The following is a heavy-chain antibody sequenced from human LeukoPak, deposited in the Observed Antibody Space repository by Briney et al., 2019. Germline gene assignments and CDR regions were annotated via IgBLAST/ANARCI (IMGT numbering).Heavy chain of an antibody. D-gene: IGHD3-22*01. V-gene: IGHV4-30-2*01. CDR3: ARDSGYYDSSGGLDY. CDR1: GGSISSGGYY. CDR2: IYHSGST. Sequence: SETLSLTCTVSGGSISSGGYYWSWIRQPPGKGLEWIGYIYHSGSTYYNPSLKSRVTISVDRSKNQISLKLSSVTAADTAVYYCARDSGYYDSSGGLDYWGQGTLVTVSS. J-gene: IGHJ4*02.